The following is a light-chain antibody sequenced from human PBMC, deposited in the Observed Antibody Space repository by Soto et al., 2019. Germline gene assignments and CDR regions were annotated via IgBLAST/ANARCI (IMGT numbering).Light chain of an antibody. CDR1: QRITSY. V-gene: IGKV1-39*01. CDR3: QQSYSTPS. CDR2: AAS. J-gene: IGKJ4*01. Sequence: DIQMTQSPSSLSASVGDRVTIACRASQRITSYLNWYQQKPGKAPKLLIYAASSLRSGVPSRFSGSGSGTDFTLTISGLQLEDFATYYCQQSYSTPSFGGGTKVEIK.